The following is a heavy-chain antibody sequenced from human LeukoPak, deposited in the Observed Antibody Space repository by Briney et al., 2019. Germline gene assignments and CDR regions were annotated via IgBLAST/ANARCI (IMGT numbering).Heavy chain of an antibody. D-gene: IGHD6-19*01. Sequence: GSLRLSCAASGFTFSSYAMSWVRQALGKGLEWVSAISGSGGSTYYADSVKGRFTISRDNSKNTLYLQMNSLRAEDTAVYYCAKDSPPPLYSSGWYRPYYYYGMDVWGQGTTVTVSS. V-gene: IGHV3-23*01. CDR3: AKDSPPPLYSSGWYRPYYYYGMDV. J-gene: IGHJ6*02. CDR1: GFTFSSYA. CDR2: ISGSGGST.